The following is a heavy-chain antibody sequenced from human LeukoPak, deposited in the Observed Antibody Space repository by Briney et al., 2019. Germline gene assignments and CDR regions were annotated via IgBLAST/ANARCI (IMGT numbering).Heavy chain of an antibody. V-gene: IGHV3-23*01. D-gene: IGHD3-22*01. Sequence: GGSLRLSCAASGFTFSSYAMSWVRQAPGKGLEWVSAISGSGGSTYYADSVKGRFTISRNNSKNTLYLQMNSLRAEDTAVYYCATAMIVVVITTDYWGQGTLVTVSS. J-gene: IGHJ4*02. CDR3: ATAMIVVVITTDY. CDR1: GFTFSSYA. CDR2: ISGSGGST.